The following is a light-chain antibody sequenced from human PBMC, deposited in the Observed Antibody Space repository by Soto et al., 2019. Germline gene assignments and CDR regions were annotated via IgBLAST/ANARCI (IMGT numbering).Light chain of an antibody. Sequence: EIVMTQSPATLSVSPGGRATLSCRASQTISGTLAWYQQKPGQAPRLLIHGASTRAPGFPARFSGSGSGTDFTLTISSLQSEDFAVYYCQQYDTWPWTFGQGTKVEIK. CDR3: QQYDTWPWT. CDR2: GAS. V-gene: IGKV3-15*01. CDR1: QTISGT. J-gene: IGKJ1*01.